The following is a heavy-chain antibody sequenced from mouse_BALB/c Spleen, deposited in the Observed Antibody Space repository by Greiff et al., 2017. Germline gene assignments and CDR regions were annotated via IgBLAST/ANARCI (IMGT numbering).Heavy chain of an antibody. V-gene: IGHV5-6-5*01. CDR2: ISSGGST. D-gene: IGHD2-14*01. J-gene: IGHJ3*01. CDR3: ARGYRYDWFAY. Sequence: EVMLVESGGGLVKPGGSLKLSCAASGFTFSSYAMSWVRQTPEKRLEWVASISSGGSTYYPDSVKGRFTISRDNARNILYLQMSSLRSEDTAMYYCARGYRYDWFAYWGQGTLVTVSA. CDR1: GFTFSSYA.